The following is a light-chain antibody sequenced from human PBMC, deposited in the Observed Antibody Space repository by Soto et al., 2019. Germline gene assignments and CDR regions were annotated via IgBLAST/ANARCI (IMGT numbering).Light chain of an antibody. V-gene: IGKV4-1*01. Sequence: DIVMTQSPDSLAASLGERATINCKSSQTVFLTSSNKNYLAWYQQKPGQPPKVLISWASTRESGVPDRFSGSGSGTDFTLTITSLQAEDVAVYYCQQYYTPLTFGGGTKVEIK. CDR2: WAS. CDR3: QQYYTPLT. CDR1: QTVFLTSSNKNY. J-gene: IGKJ4*01.